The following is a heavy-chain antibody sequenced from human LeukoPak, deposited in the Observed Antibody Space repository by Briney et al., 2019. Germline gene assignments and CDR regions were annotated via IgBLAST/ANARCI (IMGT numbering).Heavy chain of an antibody. V-gene: IGHV3-15*01. D-gene: IGHD3-16*01. CDR2: IYSKTDGGTT. CDR3: TTDPHDLGY. Sequence: GGSLRLSCEASGFTFSTAWMSWVRQAPGKGREWVGRIYSKTDGGTTDYAAPVKGRFTISRDDSKNTLYLQMNSLKTEDTAVYYCTTDPHDLGYWGQGTLVTVSS. CDR1: GFTFSTAW. J-gene: IGHJ4*02.